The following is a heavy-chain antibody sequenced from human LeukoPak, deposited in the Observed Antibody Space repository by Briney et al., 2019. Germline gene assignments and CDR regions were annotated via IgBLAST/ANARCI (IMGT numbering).Heavy chain of an antibody. Sequence: GGSLRLSCAASGFTVSSNYMTWFRQAPGKGLDWVSVIYTSATTYYADSVRDRFSVSRDNSKNTVYLQMNSLRADDTAVYYCARRIYYYSLGSWASDYWGRGTLVTVSS. V-gene: IGHV3-66*01. CDR3: ARRIYYYSLGSWASDY. D-gene: IGHD3-10*01. J-gene: IGHJ4*02. CDR1: GFTVSSNY. CDR2: IYTSATT.